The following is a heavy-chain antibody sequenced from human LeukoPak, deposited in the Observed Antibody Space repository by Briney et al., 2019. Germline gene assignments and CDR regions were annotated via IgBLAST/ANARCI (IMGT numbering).Heavy chain of an antibody. Sequence: TGGSQRLSCAASGFPLSSYYMSWVRRARERGVVGVANIKQDGSEKYYVDSVKGRFTISRDNAKNSLYLQMNSLRAEDTAVYYCARIGLGYYYFDYWGQGTLVTVSS. CDR2: IKQDGSEK. J-gene: IGHJ4*02. CDR3: ARIGLGYYYFDY. D-gene: IGHD1-26*01. V-gene: IGHV3-7*02. CDR1: GFPLSSYY.